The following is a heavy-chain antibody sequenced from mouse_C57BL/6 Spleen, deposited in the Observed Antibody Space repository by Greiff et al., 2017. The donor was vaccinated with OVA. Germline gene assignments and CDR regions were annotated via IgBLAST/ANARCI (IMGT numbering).Heavy chain of an antibody. J-gene: IGHJ2*01. V-gene: IGHV1-66*01. Sequence: VQLQESGPELVKPGASVKISCKASGYSFTSYYIHWVKQRPGQGLEWIGWIYPGSGNTKYNEKFKGKATLTADTSSSTAYMQLSSLTSEDSAVYYCVRGGLLDPYYFDYWGQGTTLTVSS. D-gene: IGHD1-1*01. CDR2: IYPGSGNT. CDR3: VRGGLLDPYYFDY. CDR1: GYSFTSYY.